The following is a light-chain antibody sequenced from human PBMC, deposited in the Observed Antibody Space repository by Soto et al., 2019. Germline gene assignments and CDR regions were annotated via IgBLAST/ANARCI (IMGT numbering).Light chain of an antibody. V-gene: IGLV2-14*01. J-gene: IGLJ1*01. Sequence: QSALTQPASVSGSPGQSITISCTGTSSDVGGYNYVSWYQQHPGKAPKLMIYEVSNRPSGVSNRFSGSKSGNTASLTISGLPAEDEADYYCRSYTSSSTLVFGTGTKLTVL. CDR1: SSDVGGYNY. CDR3: RSYTSSSTLV. CDR2: EVS.